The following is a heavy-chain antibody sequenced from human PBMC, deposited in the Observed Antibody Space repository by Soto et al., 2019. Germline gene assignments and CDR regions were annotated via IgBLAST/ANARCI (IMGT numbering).Heavy chain of an antibody. CDR1: GGAFSGYY. CDR2: INHSGSS. J-gene: IGHJ6*04. Sequence: SETLSLTCAVYGGAFSGYYWSWIRQRPGKGLEWIGEINHSGSSNYNPSLKSRVTISVDTSKNQFSLKLSSVTAADTPVYYCARGLDSSPPYYSMDVWGKGTTVTVSS. V-gene: IGHV4-34*01. CDR3: ARGLDSSPPYYSMDV. D-gene: IGHD6-13*01.